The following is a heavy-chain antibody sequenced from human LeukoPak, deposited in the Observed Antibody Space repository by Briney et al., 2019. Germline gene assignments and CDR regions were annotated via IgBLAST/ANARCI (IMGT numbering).Heavy chain of an antibody. CDR3: ARVYCSGGSCYFDY. CDR2: IYYSGST. V-gene: IGHV4-31*03. Sequence: SETLSLTCTVSGGSVSSGNYFWSWIRQHPGKGLEWIGYIYYSGSTYYNPSLKSRVTISVDTSKNQFSLKLSSVTAADTAVYYCARVYCSGGSCYFDYWGQGTLVTVSS. J-gene: IGHJ4*02. D-gene: IGHD2-15*01. CDR1: GGSVSSGNYF.